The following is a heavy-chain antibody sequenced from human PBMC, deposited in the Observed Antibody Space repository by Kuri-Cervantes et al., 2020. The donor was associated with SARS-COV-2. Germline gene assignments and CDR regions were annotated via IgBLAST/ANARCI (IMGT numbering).Heavy chain of an antibody. D-gene: IGHD3-22*01. CDR2: ISGSGGST. CDR3: ASGYSIDY. J-gene: IGHJ4*02. V-gene: IGHV3-23*01. Sequence: GESLKISCAASGFTFSSYAMSWVRLAPGKGPEWVSAISGSGGSTYYADSVKGRFTISRDNSKNTLYLQMNSLRAEDTAVYYCASGYSIDYWGQGTLVTVSS. CDR1: GFTFSSYA.